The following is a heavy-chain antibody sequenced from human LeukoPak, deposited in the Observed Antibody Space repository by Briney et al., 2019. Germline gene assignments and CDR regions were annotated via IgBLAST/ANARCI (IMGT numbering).Heavy chain of an antibody. CDR1: GFTFSTYA. CDR2: ISSSSSYI. CDR3: ARAREVVVIATGYYYYYYMDV. J-gene: IGHJ6*03. Sequence: GGSLRLSCAASGFTFSTYAMSWVRQAPGKGLEWVSSISSSSSYIYYADSVKGRFTISRDNAKNSLYLQMNSLRAEDTAVYYCARAREVVVIATGYYYYYYMDVWGKGTTVTVSS. V-gene: IGHV3-21*01. D-gene: IGHD2-21*01.